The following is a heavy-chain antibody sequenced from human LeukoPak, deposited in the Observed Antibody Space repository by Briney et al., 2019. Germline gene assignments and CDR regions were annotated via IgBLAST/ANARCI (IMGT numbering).Heavy chain of an antibody. CDR2: IKQDGSEK. Sequence: GGSLRLSCAASGFTFSSYWMSWVRQAPGKGLEWVANIKQDGSEKYYVDSVKGRFTISRDNAKNSLYLQMNSLRAEDTAVYYCAREGLLWFGESGFDYWGQGTLVTVSS. V-gene: IGHV3-7*01. D-gene: IGHD3-10*01. J-gene: IGHJ4*02. CDR3: AREGLLWFGESGFDY. CDR1: GFTFSSYW.